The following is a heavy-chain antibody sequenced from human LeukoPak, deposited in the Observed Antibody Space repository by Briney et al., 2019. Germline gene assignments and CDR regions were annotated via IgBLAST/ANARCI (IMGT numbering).Heavy chain of an antibody. Sequence: GGSLRLSCAASGFTFSSYGMHWVRQAPGKGLEWVAFIRYDGSKKYYADSVKGRFTISRDNSKNTLYLQMNSLRAEDTAVYYCAKSSKASDYWGQGTLVTVSS. CDR1: GFTFSSYG. V-gene: IGHV3-30*02. CDR3: AKSSKASDY. J-gene: IGHJ4*02. D-gene: IGHD4-11*01. CDR2: IRYDGSKK.